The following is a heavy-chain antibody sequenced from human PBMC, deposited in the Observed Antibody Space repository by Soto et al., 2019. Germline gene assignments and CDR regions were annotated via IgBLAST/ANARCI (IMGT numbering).Heavy chain of an antibody. CDR3: VRDLDHRYNGNV. Sequence: TLCVTCSVSGAIVTRGENYWSWVRQPPGKGLEWLGYIYDSGVTSYTPALKSRVTLSLDRPNNQVSLKLRSVTAADTAVYFCVRDLDHRYNGNVRGHCTFVT. V-gene: IGHV4-30-4*08. CDR1: GAIVTRGENY. D-gene: IGHD3-16*02. J-gene: IGHJ3*01. CDR2: IYDSGVT.